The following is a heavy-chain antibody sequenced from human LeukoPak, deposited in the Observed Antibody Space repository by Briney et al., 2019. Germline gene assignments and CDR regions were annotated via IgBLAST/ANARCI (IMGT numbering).Heavy chain of an antibody. V-gene: IGHV3-64*01. D-gene: IGHD3-10*01. CDR1: GFTFSSYA. CDR2: ISSNGGST. J-gene: IGHJ4*02. Sequence: GGSLRLSCAASGFTFSSYAMHWVRQAPGKGLEYVSAISSNGGSTYYANSVKGRFTISRDNSKNTLYLQMGSLRTEDMAVYYCARVKESGAFDYWGQGTLVAVSS. CDR3: ARVKESGAFDY.